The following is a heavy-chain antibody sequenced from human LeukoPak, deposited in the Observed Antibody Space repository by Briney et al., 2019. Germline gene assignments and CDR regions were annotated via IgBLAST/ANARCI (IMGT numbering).Heavy chain of an antibody. J-gene: IGHJ6*02. CDR3: ARSISGYCSGGSCYGAYYYYGMDV. CDR2: ISYDGSNK. V-gene: IGHV3-30-3*01. CDR1: GFTFSSYA. D-gene: IGHD2-15*01. Sequence: GRSLRLSCAASGFTFSSYAMHWVRQAPGKGLEWVAVISYDGSNKYYADSVKGRFTISRDNSKSTLYLQMNSLRAEDTAVYYCARSISGYCSGGSCYGAYYYYGMDVWGQGTTVTVSS.